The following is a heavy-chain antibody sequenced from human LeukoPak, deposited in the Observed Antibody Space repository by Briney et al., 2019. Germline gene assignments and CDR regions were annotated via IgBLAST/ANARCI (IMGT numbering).Heavy chain of an antibody. CDR2: IYSGGDT. CDR1: GFTVSSNY. CDR3: TRGPGSTWYSDY. V-gene: IGHV3-66*02. J-gene: IGHJ4*02. Sequence: GGSLRLSCAASGFTVSSNYMNWVRQAPGKGLEWVSIIYSGGDTYYADSVKGRYTISRDNSKNTLYLQMNSLRPEDTAVYYCTRGPGSTWYSDYWGQGTLVTVSS. D-gene: IGHD6-13*01.